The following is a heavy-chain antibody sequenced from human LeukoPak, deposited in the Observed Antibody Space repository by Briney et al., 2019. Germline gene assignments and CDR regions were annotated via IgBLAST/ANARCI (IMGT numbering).Heavy chain of an antibody. D-gene: IGHD1-26*01. Sequence: SGPTLVNPTQTLTLTCTFSGFSLSTSGVGGGWIRQPPVKALEWLALIYWNDDKRYSPSLKSRLTITKDTSKNQVVLTMTNMDPVDTATYYCAHRSQVLVGATALYFFDYWGQGALVTVSS. CDR1: GFSLSTSGVG. V-gene: IGHV2-5*01. CDR3: AHRSQVLVGATALYFFDY. CDR2: IYWNDDK. J-gene: IGHJ4*02.